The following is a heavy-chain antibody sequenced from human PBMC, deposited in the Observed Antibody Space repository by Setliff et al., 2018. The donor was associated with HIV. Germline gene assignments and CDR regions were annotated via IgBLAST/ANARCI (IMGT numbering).Heavy chain of an antibody. Sequence: LSCTASGFTFTNAWLTWVRQAPGKGLEWIARIKRKTDGGATDYAAPVKGRFTVSRDDSRNTLYLQMNNLKTEETAMYYCTTDWGGGGGAPLDPWGQGTQVTV. D-gene: IGHD2-21*01. J-gene: IGHJ5*02. V-gene: IGHV3-15*01. CDR2: IKRKTDGGAT. CDR1: GFTFTNAW. CDR3: TTDWGGGGGAPLDP.